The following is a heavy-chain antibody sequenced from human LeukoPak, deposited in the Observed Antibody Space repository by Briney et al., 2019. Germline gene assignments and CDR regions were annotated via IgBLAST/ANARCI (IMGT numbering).Heavy chain of an antibody. D-gene: IGHD5-24*01. CDR3: ARDRLQLQS. CDR1: GVSIGNYY. Sequence: SETLSLTCTVSGVSIGNYYWSWIRQSAGKGLEWIGRIHISGTTNYSPSLKSRVTMSVDTSKNQFSLKLSSVTAADTAVYYCARDRLQLQSWGQGTLVTVSS. V-gene: IGHV4-4*07. J-gene: IGHJ5*02. CDR2: IHISGTT.